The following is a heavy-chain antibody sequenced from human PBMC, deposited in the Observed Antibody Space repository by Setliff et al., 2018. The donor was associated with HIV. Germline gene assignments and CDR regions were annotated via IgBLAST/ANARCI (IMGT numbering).Heavy chain of an antibody. CDR1: GYTFSSYS. J-gene: IGHJ5*02. V-gene: IGHV1-46*01. Sequence: ASVKVSCKASGYTFSSYSLHWVRQAPGQGLEWMGIINPNGGSTNYAQKFQGRVAMTADTSTNTVYMELSSLRSEDTAIYYCARGGPGSSFGYDWFDPWGQGTPVTVSS. CDR2: INPNGGST. D-gene: IGHD5-18*01. CDR3: ARGGPGSSFGYDWFDP.